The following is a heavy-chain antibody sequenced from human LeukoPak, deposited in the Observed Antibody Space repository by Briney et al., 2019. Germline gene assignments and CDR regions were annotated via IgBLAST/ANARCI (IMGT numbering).Heavy chain of an antibody. CDR2: INTNTGNP. Sequence: EASVEVSCKASGYTFTSYAMNWVRQAPGQGLEWMGWINTNTGNPTYAQGFTGRFVFSLDTSVSTAYLQISSLKAEDTAVYYCAREGLDGKYSSSWYEYYYYYYYMDVWGKGTTVTVSS. CDR3: AREGLDGKYSSSWYEYYYYYYYMDV. D-gene: IGHD6-13*01. V-gene: IGHV7-4-1*02. CDR1: GYTFTSYA. J-gene: IGHJ6*03.